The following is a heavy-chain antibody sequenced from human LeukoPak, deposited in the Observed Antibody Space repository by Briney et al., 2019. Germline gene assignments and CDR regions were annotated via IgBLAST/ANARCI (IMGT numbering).Heavy chain of an antibody. V-gene: IGHV1-2*02. D-gene: IGHD1-26*01. CDR1: GYPFSGHY. CDR2: IKPNSGDT. Sequence: ASVKVSCKPSGYPFSGHYINWVRHAPGQGLEWMGWIKPNSGDTNYAQKFQGRLTMTRDTTIRTDYMELNRLTSDDTAVYYCARGDEGELGIDFWGRGTRISVFS. CDR3: ARGDEGELGIDF. J-gene: IGHJ4*02.